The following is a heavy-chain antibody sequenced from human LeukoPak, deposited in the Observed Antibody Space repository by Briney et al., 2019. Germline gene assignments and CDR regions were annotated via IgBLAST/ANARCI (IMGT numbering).Heavy chain of an antibody. CDR3: AGGEYSSSWYNRFSDYYYYGMDV. Sequence: PGGSLRLSCAASGFTFSSYGMHWVRQAPGKGLEWVSAISGSGGSTYYADSVKGRFTISRDNSKNTLYLQMNSLRAEDTAVYYCAGGEYSSSWYNRFSDYYYYGMDVWGQGTTVTVSS. D-gene: IGHD6-13*01. J-gene: IGHJ6*02. CDR2: ISGSGGST. CDR1: GFTFSSYG. V-gene: IGHV3-23*01.